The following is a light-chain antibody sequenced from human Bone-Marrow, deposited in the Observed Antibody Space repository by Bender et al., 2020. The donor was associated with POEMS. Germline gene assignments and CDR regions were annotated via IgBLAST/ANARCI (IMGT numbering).Light chain of an antibody. J-gene: IGLJ2*01. CDR2: DVS. CDR3: CSYVNKRRV. CDR1: SSDVGSYNL. V-gene: IGLV2-23*02. Sequence: QSALTQPASVSGSPGQSITISCTGTSSDVGSYNLVSWYQQCPGKAPKLMIYDVSKRPSGVSNRFSGPKSGDTASLTISGLQTEDEAEYYCCSYVNKRRVFGGGAKLTVL.